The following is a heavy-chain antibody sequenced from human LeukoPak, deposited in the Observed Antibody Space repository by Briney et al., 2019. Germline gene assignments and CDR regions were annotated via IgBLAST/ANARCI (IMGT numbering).Heavy chain of an antibody. CDR2: IYCSGST. CDR3: ARVVYSGSWGYFDY. J-gene: IGHJ4*02. Sequence: PSETLSLTCTVSGGSMSTHYWSWIRQSPGKGLEWIGYIYCSGSTSYNPSLKSRLTISIDTSKTQFYLKLSSVTAADTAVYYCARVVYSGSWGYFDYWGQGILVTVSS. V-gene: IGHV4-59*11. D-gene: IGHD3-10*01. CDR1: GGSMSTHY.